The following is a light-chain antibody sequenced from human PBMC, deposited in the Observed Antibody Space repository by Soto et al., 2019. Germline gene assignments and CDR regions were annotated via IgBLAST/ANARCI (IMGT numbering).Light chain of an antibody. V-gene: IGKV1-33*01. CDR3: QQYDSLPPT. J-gene: IGKJ4*01. CDR1: QDIKNY. CDR2: DAF. Sequence: DIQMTQSPSSLSAFVGDSITITCQASQDIKNYLNWYQHKPGKAPKLLIYDAFKSDTGVPSRFSRSGSGTDFTFTINNLQPEDIGTYFCQQYDSLPPTFGGGTRV.